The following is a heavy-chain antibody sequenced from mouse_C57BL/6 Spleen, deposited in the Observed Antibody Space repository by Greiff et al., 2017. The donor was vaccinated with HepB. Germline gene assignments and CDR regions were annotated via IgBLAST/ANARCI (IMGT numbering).Heavy chain of an antibody. Sequence: QVQLQQSGPELVKPGASVKISCKASGYAFSSSWMNWVKQRPGKGLEWIGRIYPGDGDTNYNGKFKGKATLTADKSSSTAYMQLSSLTSEDSAVYFCARSDGYDEAGDFDYWGQGTTLTVSS. CDR1: GYAFSSSW. CDR3: ARSDGYDEAGDFDY. J-gene: IGHJ2*01. D-gene: IGHD2-2*01. V-gene: IGHV1-82*01. CDR2: IYPGDGDT.